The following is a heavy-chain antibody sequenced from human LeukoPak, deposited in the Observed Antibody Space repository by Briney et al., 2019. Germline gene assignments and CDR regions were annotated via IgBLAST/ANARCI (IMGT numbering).Heavy chain of an antibody. CDR3: ARDGRDSSTWDYYYGMDV. CDR2: INPNSGGT. CDR1: GYTFTGYY. V-gene: IGHV1-2*02. D-gene: IGHD6-13*01. Sequence: GASVKVSCKASGYTFTGYYMHWVRQAPGQGLEWMGWINPNSGGTNYAQKFQGRVTMTTDTSTSTAYMELRSLRSDDTAVYYCARDGRDSSTWDYYYGMDVWGQGTTVTVSS. J-gene: IGHJ6*02.